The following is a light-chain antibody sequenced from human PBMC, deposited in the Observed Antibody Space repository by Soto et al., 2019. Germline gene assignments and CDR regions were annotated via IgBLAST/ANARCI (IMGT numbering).Light chain of an antibody. CDR1: QSVSSY. V-gene: IGKV3-11*01. J-gene: IGKJ4*01. Sequence: EIVLTQSPGTLSLSPGERATLSCRASQSVSSYLAWYQQKPGQAPRLLIYDASNRATGIPARFSGSRSGTDFTLTISSLEPEDFAVYYCQQRSIWPLTFGGGTKVEIK. CDR2: DAS. CDR3: QQRSIWPLT.